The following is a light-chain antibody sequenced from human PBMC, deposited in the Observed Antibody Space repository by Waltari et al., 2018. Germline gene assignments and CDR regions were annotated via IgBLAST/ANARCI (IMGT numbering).Light chain of an antibody. CDR1: QSVSSY. V-gene: IGKV3-11*01. J-gene: IGKJ4*01. CDR2: GAS. CDR3: YQHSSGST. Sequence: VILTQSPANLSLSPGESATLSCRASQSVSSYLAWYQQKPGQAPRLLIYGASSRATGIPDRCSGSGSGTDFTLTISSLEPEDVGVYHCYQHSSGSTFGGGTKVEIK.